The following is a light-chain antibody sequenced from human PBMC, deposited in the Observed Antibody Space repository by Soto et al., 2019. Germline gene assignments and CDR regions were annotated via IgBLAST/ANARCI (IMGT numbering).Light chain of an antibody. CDR1: QSVSRN. J-gene: IGKJ2*01. Sequence: ELVKTKYPATLSASPGERDTLSCTASQSVSRNLAWYQQKPGQAPRLLIYGASTRATGIPARFSGSGSGTEFTLTISSLESEDFAVYYCQEYNNCPPMNTFGQGAKLEIK. V-gene: IGKV3-15*01. CDR3: QEYNNCPPMNT. CDR2: GAS.